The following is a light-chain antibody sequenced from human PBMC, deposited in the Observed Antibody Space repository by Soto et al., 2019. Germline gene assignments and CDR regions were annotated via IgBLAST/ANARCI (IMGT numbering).Light chain of an antibody. CDR3: SSYAGSNNFVV. Sequence: QSALTQPPSASGSPGQSVTISCTGTSSDVGGDNYVSWYQQHPGKAPKLMIYEVSKRPSGVPDRFSGSKSGNTASLTVSGLQAEDEAEYYCSSYAGSNNFVVFGGGTKVTVL. J-gene: IGLJ2*01. CDR1: SSDVGGDNY. V-gene: IGLV2-8*01. CDR2: EVS.